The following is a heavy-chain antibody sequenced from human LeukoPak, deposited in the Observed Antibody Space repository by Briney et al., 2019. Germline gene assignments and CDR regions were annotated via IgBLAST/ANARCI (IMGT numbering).Heavy chain of an antibody. V-gene: IGHV3-9*01. J-gene: IGHJ4*02. CDR1: GFTFDDYA. D-gene: IGHD5-18*01. CDR3: AKGLYETAMVHY. Sequence: GRSLRLSCAASGFTFDDYAMHWVRQAPGKGLEWVSGISWNSGSIGYADSVKGRFTISRDNAKNSLYLQMNSLRAEDTALYYCAKGLYETAMVHYWGQGTLVTVSS. CDR2: ISWNSGSI.